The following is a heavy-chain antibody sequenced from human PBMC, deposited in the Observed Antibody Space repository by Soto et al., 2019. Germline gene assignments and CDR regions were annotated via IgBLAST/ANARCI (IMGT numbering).Heavy chain of an antibody. CDR2: ILPVSASP. CDR1: GGTLNNYA. Sequence: SVKVPCKASGGTLNNYAINWVRQAPGQGLEWMGGILPVSASPDYAQKFQGRVSITADHTTSTVYMELSRLKSDDTAVYFCATDSNYDVSNSFWGQGTLVTVSS. J-gene: IGHJ4*02. D-gene: IGHD3-3*01. CDR3: ATDSNYDVSNSF. V-gene: IGHV1-69*13.